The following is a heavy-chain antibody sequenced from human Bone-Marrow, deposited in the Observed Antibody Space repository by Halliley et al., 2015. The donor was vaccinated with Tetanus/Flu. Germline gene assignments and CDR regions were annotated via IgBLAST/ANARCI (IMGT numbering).Heavy chain of an antibody. D-gene: IGHD3-16*01. V-gene: IGHV3-74*03. Sequence: WVAHINSDGSRTTYADSVKGRFSISRDSAKNTLYLQMNSLRAEDTAVYFCVREGVPHPDAFDLWGQGTMVTVSS. CDR2: INSDGSRT. J-gene: IGHJ3*01. CDR3: VREGVPHPDAFDL.